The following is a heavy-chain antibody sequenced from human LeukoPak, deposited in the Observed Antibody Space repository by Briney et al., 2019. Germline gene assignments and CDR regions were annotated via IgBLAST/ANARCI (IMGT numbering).Heavy chain of an antibody. D-gene: IGHD1-1*01. CDR2: IKRKSDGGTT. CDR1: GFTFTNAW. Sequence: GGSLRLSCAASGFTFTNAWMSWVRQAPGKGLELVGRIKRKSDGGTTDYAAPVKGRFTISRDDSKNTVYLQMNSLKTEDTALYYCTTGGGTSDFWGQGTLVTVSS. CDR3: TTGGGTSDF. V-gene: IGHV3-15*01. J-gene: IGHJ4*02.